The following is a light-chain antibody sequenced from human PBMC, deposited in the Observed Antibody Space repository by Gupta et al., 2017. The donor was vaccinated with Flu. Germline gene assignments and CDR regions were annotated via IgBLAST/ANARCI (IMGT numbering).Light chain of an antibody. CDR3: QSADSSGLFVV. Sequence: SYEMTPPPSVSVSPGQKTRLLCSGDKLPKQHAYWYQQKPGRAPVLVLYMDNERPSGIPARFAGSTSGTLVTLTISGVQAEDEADYYCQSADSSGLFVVFGGGTKLTVL. J-gene: IGLJ2*01. CDR2: MDN. V-gene: IGLV3-25*02. CDR1: KLPKQH.